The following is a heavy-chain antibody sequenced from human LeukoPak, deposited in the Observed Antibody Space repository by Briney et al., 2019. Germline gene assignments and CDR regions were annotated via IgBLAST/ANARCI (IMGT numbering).Heavy chain of an antibody. CDR2: IYYSGST. CDR3: ARGRGYRLKNWFDP. V-gene: IGHV4-61*01. CDR1: GGSVSSGSYY. Sequence: PSETLSLTCTVSGGSVSSGSYYWSWIRQPPGKGLEWIGYIYYSGSTNYNPSLKSRVTISVDTSKNQFSLKLSSVTAADTAVYYCARGRGYRLKNWFDPWGQGTLVIVSS. D-gene: IGHD5-18*01. J-gene: IGHJ5*02.